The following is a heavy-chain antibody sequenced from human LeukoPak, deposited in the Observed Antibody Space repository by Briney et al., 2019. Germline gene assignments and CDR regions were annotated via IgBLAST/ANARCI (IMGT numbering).Heavy chain of an antibody. CDR2: INPNSGDT. CDR1: GYTFTGYY. Sequence: ASVKVCCKASGYTFTGYYIHWVRQAPGQGLEWMGWINPNSGDTNYAQKFQGRVTMTRDTSISTAYMELSWLGSDDTAVYYCARDSSGWLKDYFHHWGQGTLVTVSS. D-gene: IGHD6-19*01. CDR3: ARDSSGWLKDYFHH. J-gene: IGHJ1*01. V-gene: IGHV1-2*02.